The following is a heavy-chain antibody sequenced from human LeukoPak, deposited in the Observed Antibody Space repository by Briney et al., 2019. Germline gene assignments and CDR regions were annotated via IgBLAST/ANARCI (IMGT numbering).Heavy chain of an antibody. J-gene: IGHJ4*02. Sequence: SETLSLTCAVYGGSFSGYYWSWIRQPPGKGLEWIGEINHSGSTNYNPSLKSRVTISVDTSKNQFSLKLGSVTAADTAVYHCARRPFYIVVVPATRRGFDYWGQGTLVTVSS. CDR2: INHSGST. CDR3: ARRPFYIVVVPATRRGFDY. CDR1: GGSFSGYY. D-gene: IGHD2-2*01. V-gene: IGHV4-34*01.